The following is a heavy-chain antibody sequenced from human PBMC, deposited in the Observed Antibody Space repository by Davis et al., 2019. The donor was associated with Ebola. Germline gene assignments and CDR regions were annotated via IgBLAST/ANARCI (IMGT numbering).Heavy chain of an antibody. CDR2: INTDGDNT. D-gene: IGHD1-14*01. CDR1: GFTFSTYW. CDR3: GRVIFFPGIGMDI. Sequence: PAESLKISCAASGFTFSTYWMHLVRHLPGKGLVWVSRINTDGDNTSYADSVEGRFTVSRDNAKNTLYVQMNSLRAEDTGIYYYGRVIFFPGIGMDIWGQGTTVTVSS. V-gene: IGHV3-74*01. J-gene: IGHJ6*02.